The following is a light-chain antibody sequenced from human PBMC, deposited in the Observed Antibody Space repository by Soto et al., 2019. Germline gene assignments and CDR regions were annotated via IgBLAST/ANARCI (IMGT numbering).Light chain of an antibody. V-gene: IGLV3-9*01. CDR2: RDS. J-gene: IGLJ2*01. CDR1: NIGSKN. CDR3: QVWDINTVP. Sequence: SYELTQPLSVSVALGQMARITCGGNNIGSKNVHWYQQKAGQAPVLVIYRDSNRPSGIPERFSGSNSGNTATLTISRAQAGDEADYYCQVWDINTVPFGGGTKVTVL.